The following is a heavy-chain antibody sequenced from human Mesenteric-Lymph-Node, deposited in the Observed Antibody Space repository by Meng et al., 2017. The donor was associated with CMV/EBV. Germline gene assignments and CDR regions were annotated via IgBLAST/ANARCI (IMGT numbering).Heavy chain of an antibody. CDR2: LSYDGSNK. CDR1: YG. V-gene: IGHV3-30*19. D-gene: IGHD3-3*01. CDR3: ARGFLADYDFLSGSKYYYGLDV. Sequence: YGMHWVRQAPGKGLEWVAVLSYDGSNKYYADSVKGRFTISRDNSKNTLYLQMNSLKSEDTAVHYCARGFLADYDFLSGSKYYYGLDVWGQGTTVTVSS. J-gene: IGHJ6*02.